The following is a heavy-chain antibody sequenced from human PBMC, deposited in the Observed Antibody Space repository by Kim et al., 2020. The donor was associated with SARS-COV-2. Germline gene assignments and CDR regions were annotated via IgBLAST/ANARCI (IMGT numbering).Heavy chain of an antibody. Sequence: ASVKVSCKASGYTFTSYAMHWVRQAPGQRLEWMGWINAGNGNTKYSQKFQGRVTITRDTSASTAYMELSSLRSEDTAVYYCARDFSGYCSGGSCRRTGWFDPWGQGTLVTVSS. CDR3: ARDFSGYCSGGSCRRTGWFDP. J-gene: IGHJ5*02. D-gene: IGHD2-15*01. CDR2: INAGNGNT. CDR1: GYTFTSYA. V-gene: IGHV1-3*01.